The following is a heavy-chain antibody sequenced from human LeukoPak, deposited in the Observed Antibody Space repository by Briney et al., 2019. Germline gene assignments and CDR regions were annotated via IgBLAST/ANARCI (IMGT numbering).Heavy chain of an antibody. Sequence: ASVKVSCKASGYTFTSFDINWVRQATGQGLEWMGWMNPNSGNTGYTQKFQVRVTMTRNTCISTAYKQLSSLRSEDTAVYYCARPKCWRGSYFAFDIWGQGTMVTVSS. CDR1: GYTFTSFD. CDR3: ARPKCWRGSYFAFDI. D-gene: IGHD1-26*01. J-gene: IGHJ3*02. CDR2: MNPNSGNT. V-gene: IGHV1-8*01.